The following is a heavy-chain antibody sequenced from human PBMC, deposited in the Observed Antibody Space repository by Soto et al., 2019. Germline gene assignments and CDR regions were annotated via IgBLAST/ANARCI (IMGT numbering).Heavy chain of an antibody. CDR3: AKVLSYGSGSGYFDY. D-gene: IGHD3-10*01. V-gene: IGHV3-23*01. Sequence: EVQLLESGGGLVQPGGSLRLSCAASGFTFSSYAMSWVRQAPGKGLEWVSAISGSGGSTYYADSVKGRFTISRDNSKNTLDLQMNSLRAEDTAVYYCAKVLSYGSGSGYFDYWGQGTLVTVSS. J-gene: IGHJ4*02. CDR1: GFTFSSYA. CDR2: ISGSGGST.